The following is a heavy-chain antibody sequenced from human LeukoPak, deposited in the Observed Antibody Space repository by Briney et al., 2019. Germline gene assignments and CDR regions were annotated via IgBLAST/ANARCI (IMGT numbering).Heavy chain of an antibody. CDR2: ISGSGGST. Sequence: PGGSLRLSCTVSGFTVSSNSMSWVRQAPGKGLEWVSAISGSGGSTYYADSVKGRFTISRDNSKNTLYLQMNSLRAEDTAVYYCAKDGRITIFGVVTSYNYYMDVWGKGTTVTVSS. CDR1: GFTVSSNS. V-gene: IGHV3-23*01. CDR3: AKDGRITIFGVVTSYNYYMDV. J-gene: IGHJ6*03. D-gene: IGHD3-3*01.